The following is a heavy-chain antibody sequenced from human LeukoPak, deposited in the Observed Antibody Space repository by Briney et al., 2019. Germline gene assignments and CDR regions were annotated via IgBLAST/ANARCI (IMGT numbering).Heavy chain of an antibody. J-gene: IGHJ6*02. CDR2: ISSSGSTI. Sequence: GGSLRLSCAASGFTFSDYYMSWIRQAPGKGLEWVSYISSSGSTIYYADSVKGRFTISRDNAKNSLYLQMNSLRAEDTAVYYCARGAPVVDTARWRQYYYYGMDVWGQGTTVTVSS. D-gene: IGHD5-18*01. V-gene: IGHV3-11*01. CDR1: GFTFSDYY. CDR3: ARGAPVVDTARWRQYYYYGMDV.